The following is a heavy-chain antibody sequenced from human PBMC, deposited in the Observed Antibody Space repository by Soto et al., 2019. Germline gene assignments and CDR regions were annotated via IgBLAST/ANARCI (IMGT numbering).Heavy chain of an antibody. J-gene: IGHJ4*02. D-gene: IGHD6-13*01. CDR3: AKDPTRAGTAADY. Sequence: GGSLRLSCAASGFTFSSYGMHWVRQAPGKGLEWVAVISYDGSNKYYADSVKGRFTISRDNSKNTLYLQMNSLRAEDTAVYYCAKDPTRAGTAADYWGQGTLVTVSS. V-gene: IGHV3-30*18. CDR1: GFTFSSYG. CDR2: ISYDGSNK.